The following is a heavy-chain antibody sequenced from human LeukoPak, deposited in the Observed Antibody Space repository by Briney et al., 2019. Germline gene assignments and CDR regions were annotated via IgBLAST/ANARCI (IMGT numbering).Heavy chain of an antibody. CDR2: ISYDGSNK. Sequence: GGSLRLSCAASGFTFSSYAMHWVRQAPGKGLEWVAVISYDGSNKYYADSVKGRFTISRDNSKNTFYLQMNSLTTEDTAVYYCAKTRPRFVVSGSVDNWGQGTLVTVSS. V-gene: IGHV3-30*04. J-gene: IGHJ4*02. CDR1: GFTFSSYA. CDR3: AKTRPRFVVSGSVDN. D-gene: IGHD2-15*01.